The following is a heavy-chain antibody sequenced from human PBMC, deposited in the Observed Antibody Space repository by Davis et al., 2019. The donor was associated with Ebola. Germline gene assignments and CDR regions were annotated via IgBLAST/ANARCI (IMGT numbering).Heavy chain of an antibody. V-gene: IGHV1-46*01. J-gene: IGHJ6*04. Sequence: AASVKVSCKASGYTFTSYYMHWVRQAPGQGLEWMGIINPSGGSTSYAQKFQGRVTMTRDTSTSTVYMELSSLRSEDTAVYYCASSDTAMDPYYYYGMDVWGKGTTVTVSS. D-gene: IGHD5-18*01. CDR2: INPSGGST. CDR1: GYTFTSYY. CDR3: ASSDTAMDPYYYYGMDV.